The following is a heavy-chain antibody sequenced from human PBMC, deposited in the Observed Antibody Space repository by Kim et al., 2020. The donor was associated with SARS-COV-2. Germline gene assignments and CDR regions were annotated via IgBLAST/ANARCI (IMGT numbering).Heavy chain of an antibody. V-gene: IGHV3-23*01. J-gene: IGHJ4*02. Sequence: DSVKGRYNISRDNSKNTLYLQMNSRRAEETAVYYCAKRMLSSSGNYYFDYWGQGTLVTVSS. CDR3: AKRMLSSSGNYYFDY. D-gene: IGHD3-22*01.